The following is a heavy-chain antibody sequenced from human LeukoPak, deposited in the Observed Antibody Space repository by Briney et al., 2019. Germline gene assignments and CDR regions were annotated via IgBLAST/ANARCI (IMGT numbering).Heavy chain of an antibody. CDR3: ARDSGGSGNWFDP. Sequence: SVKVSCKASGGTFSSYAISWVRQAPGQGLEWMGWIIPIFGTANYAQKFQGRVTITTDESTSTAYMELSSLRSEDTAVYYCARDSGGSGNWFDPWGQGTLVTVSS. J-gene: IGHJ5*02. V-gene: IGHV1-69*05. CDR2: IIPIFGTA. CDR1: GGTFSSYA. D-gene: IGHD3-10*01.